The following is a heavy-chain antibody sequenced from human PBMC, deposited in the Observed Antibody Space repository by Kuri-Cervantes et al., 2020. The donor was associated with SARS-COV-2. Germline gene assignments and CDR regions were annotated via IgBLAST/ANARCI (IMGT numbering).Heavy chain of an antibody. CDR2: INPNSGGT. Sequence: ASVKVSCKASGYTFTDYYMHWVRQAPGQGLEWMGWINPNSGGTNYAQKFQGWVAMTRDTSLSTGYMELSRLRSDDTAVYYCARGMVRGLIQSYYYGMDVWGQGTTVTVSS. CDR3: ARGMVRGLIQSYYYGMDV. V-gene: IGHV1-2*04. D-gene: IGHD3-10*01. J-gene: IGHJ6*02. CDR1: GYTFTDYY.